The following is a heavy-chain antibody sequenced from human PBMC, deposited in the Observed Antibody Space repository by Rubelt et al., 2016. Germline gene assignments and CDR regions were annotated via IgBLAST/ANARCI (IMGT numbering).Heavy chain of an antibody. CDR2: ISVSSTTI. J-gene: IGHJ4*02. V-gene: IGHV3-48*02. CDR1: GFAFSGYT. Sequence: GGLVQPGGSLRLSCAASGFAFSGYTMNWVRQAPGKGLEWISYISVSSTTIYYADSVKGRFTISRDNARNSLYLQMNSLGDEDTAVYYCAKDLRWGFDYWGQGTLVTVSS. D-gene: IGHD4-23*01. CDR3: AKDLRWGFDY.